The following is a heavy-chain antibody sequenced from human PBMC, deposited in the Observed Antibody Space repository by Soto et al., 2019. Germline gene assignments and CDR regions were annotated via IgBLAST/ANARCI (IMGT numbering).Heavy chain of an antibody. CDR2: ISAYNGNT. J-gene: IGHJ3*02. CDR3: ARDPPKLRYFDWPYSFDI. V-gene: IGHV1-18*01. CDR1: GYTFTSYG. D-gene: IGHD3-9*01. Sequence: GASVKVSCKASGYTFTSYGISWVRQAPGQGLEWMGWISAYNGNTNYAQKLQGRVTMTTDTSTSTAYMELRSLRSGDTAVYYCARDPPKLRYFDWPYSFDIWGQGTMVTVSS.